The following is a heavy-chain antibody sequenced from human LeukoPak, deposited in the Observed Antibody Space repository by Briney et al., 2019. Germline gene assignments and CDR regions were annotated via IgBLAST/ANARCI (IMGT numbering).Heavy chain of an antibody. CDR2: IYYSGST. CDR1: GGSISSYY. J-gene: IGHJ4*02. Sequence: PSETLSLTCTVSGGSISSYYWSWIRQPPGKGLEWIGYIYYSGSTNYNPSLKSRVTISVDTSKNQFSLKLSSVTAADTAVYYCARHAVVTDPYFDYWGQGTLVTVSS. CDR3: ARHAVVTDPYFDY. D-gene: IGHD4-23*01. V-gene: IGHV4-59*08.